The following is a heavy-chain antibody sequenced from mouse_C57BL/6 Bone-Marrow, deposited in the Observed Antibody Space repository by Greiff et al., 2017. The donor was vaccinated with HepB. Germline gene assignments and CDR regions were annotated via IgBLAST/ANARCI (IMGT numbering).Heavy chain of an antibody. D-gene: IGHD2-3*01. V-gene: IGHV14-4*01. CDR1: GFNIKDDY. CDR3: TTLGYSWYFDV. J-gene: IGHJ1*03. Sequence: VQLQQSGAELVRPGASVKLSCTASGFNIKDDYMHWVKQRPEQGLEWIGWIDPENGDTEYASKFQGKATITADTYSNTAYLQLSSLTSEDTAVYYCTTLGYSWYFDVWGTGTTVTVSS. CDR2: IDPENGDT.